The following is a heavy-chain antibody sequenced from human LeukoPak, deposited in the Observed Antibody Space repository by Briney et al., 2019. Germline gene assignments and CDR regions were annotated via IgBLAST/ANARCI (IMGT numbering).Heavy chain of an antibody. V-gene: IGHV3-33*01. Sequence: PGGSLRLSCAASGFTFSSYGMHWVRQAPGKGLEWVAVIWYDGSNKYYADSVKGRFTISRDNSKNTLYLQMNSLRAEDTAVYYCARDRMVRGPSGMYVWGQGTTVTVSS. J-gene: IGHJ6*02. CDR3: ARDRMVRGPSGMYV. CDR2: IWYDGSNK. D-gene: IGHD3-10*01. CDR1: GFTFSSYG.